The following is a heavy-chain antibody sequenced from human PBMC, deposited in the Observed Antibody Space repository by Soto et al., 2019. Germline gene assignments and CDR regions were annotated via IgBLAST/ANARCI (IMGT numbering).Heavy chain of an antibody. CDR2: IIPIFGTA. Sequence: QVQLVQSGAEVKKPGSSVKVSCKASGGIFSSYAISWVRQAPGQGLEWMGGIIPIFGTANYAQKFQGRVTITADESTSTAYMELSSLRSEHTAVYYCAREHSSLGRGTSAFDIWGQGTMVTVSS. CDR3: AREHSSLGRGTSAFDI. CDR1: GGIFSSYA. D-gene: IGHD6-6*01. V-gene: IGHV1-69*01. J-gene: IGHJ3*02.